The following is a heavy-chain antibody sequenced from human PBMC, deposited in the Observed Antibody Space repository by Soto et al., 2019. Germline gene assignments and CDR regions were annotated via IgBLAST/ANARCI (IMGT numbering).Heavy chain of an antibody. V-gene: IGHV4-30-4*01. D-gene: IGHD6-6*01. CDR1: GGSISSGDYY. CDR2: IYYSGST. CDR3: ARVRAIAARRPVFDY. Sequence: SETLSLTCTVSGGSISSGDYYWSWIRQPPGKGLEWIGYIYYSGSTYYNPSLKSRVTISVDTSKNQFSLKLSSATAADTAVYYCARVRAIAARRPVFDYWGQGTLVTVSS. J-gene: IGHJ4*02.